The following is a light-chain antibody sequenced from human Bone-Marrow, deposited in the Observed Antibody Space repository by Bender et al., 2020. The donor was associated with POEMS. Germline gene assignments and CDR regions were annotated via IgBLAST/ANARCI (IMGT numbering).Light chain of an antibody. V-gene: IGLV3-25*03. CDR2: KDS. CDR1: AMPQQY. Sequence: SYDLTQPPSVSVSPGQTARITCSGDAMPQQYAYWYQQKPGQAPMLVMYKDSERPSGIPERFSGSNSGTTATLTISGVQAEDEADYYCQSVDSSGTFVFGSGTKVTVL. CDR3: QSVDSSGTFV. J-gene: IGLJ1*01.